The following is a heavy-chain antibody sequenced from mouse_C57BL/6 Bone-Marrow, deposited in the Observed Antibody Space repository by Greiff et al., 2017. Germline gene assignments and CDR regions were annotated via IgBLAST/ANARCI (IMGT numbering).Heavy chain of an antibody. Sequence: EVKLMESGGGLVQPGGSLKLSCAASGFTFSDYYMYWVRQTPEKRLEWVAYISNGGGSTYYPDTVKGRFTISRDNAKNTLYLQMSRLKSEDTAMYYCARQYYAYGVYFDYWGQGTTLTVSS. CDR1: GFTFSDYY. V-gene: IGHV5-12*01. CDR3: ARQYYAYGVYFDY. D-gene: IGHD2-2*01. J-gene: IGHJ2*01. CDR2: ISNGGGST.